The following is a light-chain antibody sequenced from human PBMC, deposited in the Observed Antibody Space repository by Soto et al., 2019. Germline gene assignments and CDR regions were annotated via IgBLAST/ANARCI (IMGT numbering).Light chain of an antibody. J-gene: IGKJ5*01. V-gene: IGKV2-28*01. Sequence: DIVMTQSPLSLPVTPGEPASISCRSSQSLLHSNGYNYLDWYLQKPGQSPQLLIYLGSNRDSGVPDRFSGSGSGTDFTLKISSVEPEDVGVYDCMQALQTQITGGQGTRREIK. CDR1: QSLLHSNGYNY. CDR2: LGS. CDR3: MQALQTQIT.